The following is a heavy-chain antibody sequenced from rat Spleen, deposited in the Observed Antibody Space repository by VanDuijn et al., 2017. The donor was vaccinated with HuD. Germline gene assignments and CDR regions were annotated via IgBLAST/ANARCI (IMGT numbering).Heavy chain of an antibody. D-gene: IGHD1-3*01. CDR1: FYSITSSYR. CDR3: AKTTVAYYYVMDV. Sequence: EVQLQESGPGLVKPSQSLSLTCSVTFYSITSSYRWNWIRKFPGNKLEWMGYINSAGSTNYNPSLKSRISITRDTSKNQCFLQVNSVTTEDTATYYCAKTTVAYYYVMDVWGQGASVTVSS. CDR2: INSAGST. V-gene: IGHV3-3*01. J-gene: IGHJ4*01.